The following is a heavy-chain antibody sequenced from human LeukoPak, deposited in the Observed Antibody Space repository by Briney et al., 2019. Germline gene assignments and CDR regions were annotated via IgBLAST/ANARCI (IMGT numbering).Heavy chain of an antibody. CDR3: ARDGPYYDILTATGTSYFDY. Sequence: GGSLRLSCAASGFTFSSYWMHWVRQAPGKGLVWVSRINSDGSSTSYADSVKGRFTISRDNAKNTLYLQMNSLRAEDTAVYYCARDGPYYDILTATGTSYFDYWGQGTLVTVSS. V-gene: IGHV3-74*01. D-gene: IGHD3-9*01. CDR1: GFTFSSYW. J-gene: IGHJ4*02. CDR2: INSDGSST.